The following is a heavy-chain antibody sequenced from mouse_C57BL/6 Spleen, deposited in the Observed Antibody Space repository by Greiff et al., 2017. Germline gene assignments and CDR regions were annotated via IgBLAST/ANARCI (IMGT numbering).Heavy chain of an antibody. CDR3: ARSWLLRENAMDY. J-gene: IGHJ4*01. CDR1: GYTFTSYW. V-gene: IGHV1-7*01. Sequence: QVQLKQSGAELAKPGASVKLSCKASGYTFTSYWMHWVKQRPGQGLEWIGYINPSSGYTKYNQKFKDKATMTADKSSSTAYMQLSSLTYEDSAVYYCARSWLLRENAMDYWGQGTSVTVSS. CDR2: INPSSGYT. D-gene: IGHD2-3*01.